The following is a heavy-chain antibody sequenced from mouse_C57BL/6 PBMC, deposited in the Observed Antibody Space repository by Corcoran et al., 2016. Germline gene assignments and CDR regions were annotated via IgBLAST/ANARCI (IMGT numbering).Heavy chain of an antibody. Sequence: QVTLKESGPGILQSSQTLSLTCSFTGFSLSTSGMGVSWIRQPSGKGLEWRAHIYWDDDKRYNPSLKSRLKISKDTSRNQVFLKITSVDTADTATYYCARNYYSNYGWFAYWGQGTLVTVSA. CDR1: GFSLSTSGMG. D-gene: IGHD2-5*01. CDR3: ARNYYSNYGWFAY. CDR2: IYWDDDK. V-gene: IGHV8-12*01. J-gene: IGHJ3*01.